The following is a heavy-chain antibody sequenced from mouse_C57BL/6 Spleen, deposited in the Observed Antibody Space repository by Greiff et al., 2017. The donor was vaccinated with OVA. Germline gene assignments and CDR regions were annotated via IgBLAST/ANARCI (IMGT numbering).Heavy chain of an antibody. D-gene: IGHD1-1*01. CDR3: ARFLYYGSSYFDY. V-gene: IGHV1-53*01. CDR2: INPSNGGT. Sequence: VQLQQPGTELVKPGASVKLSCKASGYTFTSYWMHWVKQRPGQGLEWIGNINPSNGGTNYNEKFKSKATLTVNKSSSTAYMQLSSLTSEDSAVYYCARFLYYGSSYFDYWGQGTTLTVSS. CDR1: GYTFTSYW. J-gene: IGHJ2*01.